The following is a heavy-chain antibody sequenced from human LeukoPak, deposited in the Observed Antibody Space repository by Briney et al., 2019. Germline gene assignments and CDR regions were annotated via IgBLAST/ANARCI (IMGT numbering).Heavy chain of an antibody. CDR2: INPSGGST. D-gene: IGHD3-3*01. V-gene: IGHV1-46*01. CDR1: GYTFTSYN. CDR3: AREGPRLLRFLEWLPFDAFDI. J-gene: IGHJ3*02. Sequence: ASVKVSCKASGYTFTSYNMHWVRQAPGQGLEWMGIINPSGGSTSYAQKFQGRVTMTRDTSTSTVYMELSSLRSEDTAVYYCAREGPRLLRFLEWLPFDAFDIWGQGTMVTVSS.